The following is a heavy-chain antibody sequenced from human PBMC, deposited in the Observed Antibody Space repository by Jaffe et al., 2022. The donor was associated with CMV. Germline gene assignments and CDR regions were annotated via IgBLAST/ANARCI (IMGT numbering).Heavy chain of an antibody. CDR3: ARVPPAYCGVDCLVFDY. CDR2: FYSGGST. J-gene: IGHJ4*02. D-gene: IGHD2-21*02. V-gene: IGHV3-66*01. Sequence: EVHLVESGGGLVQPGGSLRLSCAVSGFTVISNYMSWVRQAPGKGLEWVSVFYSGGSTYYADSVKGRFTISRDPSKNTLYLQMSSLRVEDTAVYYCARVPPAYCGVDCLVFDYWGQGALVTVSS. CDR1: GFTVISNY.